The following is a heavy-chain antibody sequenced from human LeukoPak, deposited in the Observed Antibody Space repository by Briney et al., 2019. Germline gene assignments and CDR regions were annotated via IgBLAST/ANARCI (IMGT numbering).Heavy chain of an antibody. V-gene: IGHV3-53*01. CDR1: GFTVTCNY. CDR3: ARESGYSYGLAGFFDY. CDR2: IYGDGRI. J-gene: IGHJ4*02. Sequence: PGGSLRLSCAASGFTVTCNYMSWVRQAPGKGLEWVSVIYGDGRIHYADSVKGRFTISRDDSKNALYLQMNSLRAEDTAVYYCARESGYSYGLAGFFDYWGQGTLVTVSS. D-gene: IGHD5-18*01.